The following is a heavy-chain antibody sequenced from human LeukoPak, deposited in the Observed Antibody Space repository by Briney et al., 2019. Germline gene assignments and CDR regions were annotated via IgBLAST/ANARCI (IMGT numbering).Heavy chain of an antibody. CDR3: ARDLTGRGGDFWSGYYTGHYFDY. CDR2: ISSSSSTI. Sequence: GGSLRLSCAASGFTFSSYSTNWVRQAPGKGLEWVSYISSSSSTIYYADSVKGRFTISRDNAKNSLYLQMNSLRAEDTAVYYCARDLTGRGGDFWSGYYTGHYFDYWGQGTLVTVSS. J-gene: IGHJ4*02. V-gene: IGHV3-48*01. CDR1: GFTFSSYS. D-gene: IGHD3-3*01.